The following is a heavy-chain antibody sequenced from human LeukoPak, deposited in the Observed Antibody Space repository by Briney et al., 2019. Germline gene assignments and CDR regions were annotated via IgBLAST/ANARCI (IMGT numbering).Heavy chain of an antibody. CDR1: GGSVSSAGYY. D-gene: IGHD2-2*01. V-gene: IGHV4-31*03. J-gene: IGHJ4*02. Sequence: SETLSLTCTVSGGSVSSAGYYWSWIRQHPGKGLGWIGYIYYRGSTYFNPSLKSRAPISVDTSANQFSLKLSSVTAADTAVYYCARATGYCGSSSCYSLDYWGQGTLVTVSS. CDR2: IYYRGST. CDR3: ARATGYCGSSSCYSLDY.